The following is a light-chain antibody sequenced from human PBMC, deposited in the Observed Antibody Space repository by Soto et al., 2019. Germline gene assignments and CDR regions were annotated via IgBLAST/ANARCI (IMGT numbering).Light chain of an antibody. CDR2: DVS. CDR1: SSDVGAYNY. Sequence: QSALTQPASVSGSPGQSITISCTGTSSDVGAYNYVSWYQQHPGKAPKIMIYDVSHRPAGVSDRFSGSKSGNTASLTISWLHTEDEADYYCCSYTSSSTMVFGGGTKLTVL. V-gene: IGLV2-14*01. CDR3: CSYTSSSTMV. J-gene: IGLJ2*01.